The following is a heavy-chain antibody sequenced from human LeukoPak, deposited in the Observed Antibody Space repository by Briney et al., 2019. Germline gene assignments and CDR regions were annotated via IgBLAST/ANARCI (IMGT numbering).Heavy chain of an antibody. J-gene: IGHJ4*02. CDR1: GYTFTSYD. D-gene: IGHD3-16*02. Sequence: ASVKVSCKAPGYTFTSYDINWVRQATGQGLEWMGWINPNSGGTNNVQKFQGRVTMTRDTSISTAYMELSRLRSDDTAVYYCARGEDYDYVWGSYSFSYWGQGTLVTVPS. CDR3: ARGEDYDYVWGSYSFSY. V-gene: IGHV1-2*02. CDR2: INPNSGGT.